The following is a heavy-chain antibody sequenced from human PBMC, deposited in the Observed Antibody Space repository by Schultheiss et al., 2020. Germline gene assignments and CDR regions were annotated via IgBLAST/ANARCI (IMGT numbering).Heavy chain of an antibody. CDR1: AFSFSSYG. D-gene: IGHD3-10*01. CDR3: ARVKLMVRGLGWFDP. Sequence: GESLKISCEASAFSFSSYGMHWVRQTPGKGLEWVAVIWYDGSNKYYADSVKGRFTISRDNSKNTLYLQMNSLRAEDTAVYYCARVKLMVRGLGWFDPWGQGTLVTVSS. J-gene: IGHJ5*02. V-gene: IGHV3-33*01. CDR2: IWYDGSNK.